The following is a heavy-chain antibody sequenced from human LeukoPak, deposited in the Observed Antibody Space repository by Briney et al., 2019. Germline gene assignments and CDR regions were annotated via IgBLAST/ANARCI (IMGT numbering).Heavy chain of an antibody. V-gene: IGHV3-23*01. J-gene: IGHJ4*02. CDR1: GITFSSYG. Sequence: GGTLRLSCAASGITFSSYGMSWVRQAPGKGLEWVSSISSTGGTTYYADSVKGRFTISRDNSKNTLYLQMNSLRAEDMAVYYCARSLYSGYDFDYWGQGTLVTVSS. D-gene: IGHD5-12*01. CDR3: ARSLYSGYDFDY. CDR2: ISSTGGTT.